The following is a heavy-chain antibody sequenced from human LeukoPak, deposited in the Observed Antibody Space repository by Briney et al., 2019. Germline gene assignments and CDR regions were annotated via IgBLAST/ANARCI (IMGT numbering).Heavy chain of an antibody. CDR1: GFMFTKYD. V-gene: IGHV1-8*01. CDR2: MNPNTGST. Sequence: EASVKVSCKASGFMFTKYDINWVRQASGQGLEWMGWMNPNTGSTGYAQTFQGRVTMTRDTATSTAYMELRGLRSEDTAVYYCARPGKGDILTSGGNWFDPWGQGTLVTVSS. D-gene: IGHD3-9*01. CDR3: ARPGKGDILTSGGNWFDP. J-gene: IGHJ5*02.